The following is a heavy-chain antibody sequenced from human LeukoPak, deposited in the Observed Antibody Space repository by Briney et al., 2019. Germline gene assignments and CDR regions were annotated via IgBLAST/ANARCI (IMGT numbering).Heavy chain of an antibody. D-gene: IGHD6-13*01. CDR1: GASISSYY. Sequence: PSETLSLTCSVSGASISSYYWSWIRQPPGKGLEWIGYIYYSGSTNYNPSLKSRVTISVDTSKNQFSLNLSSVTAADTAVYFCARVSPYSNNWYYFDFWGQGTLVTVSS. CDR2: IYYSGST. V-gene: IGHV4-59*01. CDR3: ARVSPYSNNWYYFDF. J-gene: IGHJ4*02.